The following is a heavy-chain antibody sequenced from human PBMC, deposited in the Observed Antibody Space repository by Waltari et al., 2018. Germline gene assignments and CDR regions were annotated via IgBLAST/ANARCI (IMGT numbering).Heavy chain of an antibody. CDR1: GYTFTSYD. V-gene: IGHV7-4-1*02. Sequence: QVQLVQSGSELKKPGASVKVSCKASGYTFTSYDINWVRQAPGQGLELMGWIITSSGNPTYAQGFTGRFVFSLDTSVSTAYLQINNLQADDTAIYYCTREVVPAATIVVNWFDPWGQGTLVTVSS. D-gene: IGHD2-2*01. CDR3: TREVVPAATIVVNWFDP. J-gene: IGHJ5*02. CDR2: IITSSGNP.